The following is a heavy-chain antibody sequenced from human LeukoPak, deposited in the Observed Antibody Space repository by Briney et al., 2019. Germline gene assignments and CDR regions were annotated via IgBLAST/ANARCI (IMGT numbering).Heavy chain of an antibody. CDR3: ARDAGPAFGGAFDL. CDR2: INPKKGGT. V-gene: IGHV1-2*02. CDR1: GYTFTDYH. D-gene: IGHD3-3*01. J-gene: IGHJ4*02. Sequence: ASVKVSCMASGYTFTDYHIHWVRQAPGQGLEWLGWINPKKGGTGYSERIEGRVTMTRDTSISTVYMELRSLTSDDAAVYYCARDAGPAFGGAFDLWGLGTLVTVSS.